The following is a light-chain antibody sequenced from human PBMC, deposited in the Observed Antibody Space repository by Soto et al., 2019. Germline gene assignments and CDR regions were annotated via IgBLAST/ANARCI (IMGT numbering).Light chain of an antibody. Sequence: EIVMTQSPATLSVSPGERATLSCRASQSVSSNLAWYQQKPGQAPRLLIYGASTRATGIPARFSGSGSGTEFTLTISSLQSEDFAVYYCQQYNNSPYTFRQGTKLEIK. V-gene: IGKV3-15*01. CDR3: QQYNNSPYT. CDR1: QSVSSN. J-gene: IGKJ2*01. CDR2: GAS.